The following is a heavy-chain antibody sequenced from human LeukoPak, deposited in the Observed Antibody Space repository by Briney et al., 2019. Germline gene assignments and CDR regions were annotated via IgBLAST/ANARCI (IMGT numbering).Heavy chain of an antibody. J-gene: IGHJ4*02. CDR2: INHNSGGT. D-gene: IGHD3-16*02. CDR3: ARARTPRLRLGELSLFRNLYYFDY. V-gene: IGHV1-2*02. CDR1: GYTFTGYY. Sequence: ASVKVSCKASGYTFTGYYMHWVRQAPGQGLEWMGWINHNSGGTNYAQKFQGRVTMTTDTSTSTAYMELRSLRSDDTAVYYCARARTPRLRLGELSLFRNLYYFDYWGQGTLVTVSS.